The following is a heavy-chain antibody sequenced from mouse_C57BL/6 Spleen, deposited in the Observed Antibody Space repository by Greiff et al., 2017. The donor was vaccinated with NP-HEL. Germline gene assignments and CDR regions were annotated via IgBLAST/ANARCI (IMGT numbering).Heavy chain of an antibody. D-gene: IGHD1-1*01. Sequence: VHVKQSGPELVKPGASVKISCKASGYSFTDYNMNWVKQSNGKSLEWIGVINPNYGTTSYNQKFKGKATLTVDQSSSTAYMQLNSLTSEDSAVYYCARSPGSSPYYAMDYWGQGTSVTVSS. CDR2: INPNYGTT. CDR3: ARSPGSSPYYAMDY. V-gene: IGHV1-39*01. CDR1: GYSFTDYN. J-gene: IGHJ4*01.